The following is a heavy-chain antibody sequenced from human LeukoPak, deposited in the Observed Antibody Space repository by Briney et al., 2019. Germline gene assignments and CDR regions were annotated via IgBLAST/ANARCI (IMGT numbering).Heavy chain of an antibody. Sequence: ASVKVSCKASGYTFTSYHITWVRQAPGQGLEWMGWISGYNGNTNYAQKLQGRVTMTTDTSTSTAYMELRSLRSDDTAVYYCARGGNSGWRTPNDDYWGQGTLVTVSS. J-gene: IGHJ4*02. D-gene: IGHD6-19*01. V-gene: IGHV1-18*01. CDR2: ISGYNGNT. CDR3: ARGGNSGWRTPNDDY. CDR1: GYTFTSYH.